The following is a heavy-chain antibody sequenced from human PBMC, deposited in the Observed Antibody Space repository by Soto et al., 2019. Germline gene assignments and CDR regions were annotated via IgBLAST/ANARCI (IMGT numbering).Heavy chain of an antibody. CDR3: ERGRYGDY. J-gene: IGHJ4*02. CDR1: GYAFTTYG. D-gene: IGHD1-1*01. Sequence: QVHLVQSGAEVKKPGASVKVSCKGSGYAFTTYGITWVRQAPGQGLEWMGWISAHNGNTNYAQKLQGRVTVTRDTSTSTAYMELRSLRSDGTAVYYCERGRYGDYWGQGARVTVSS. V-gene: IGHV1-18*01. CDR2: ISAHNGNT.